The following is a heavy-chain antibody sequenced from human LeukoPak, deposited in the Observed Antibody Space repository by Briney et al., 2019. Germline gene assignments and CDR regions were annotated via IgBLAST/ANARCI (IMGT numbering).Heavy chain of an antibody. J-gene: IGHJ4*02. V-gene: IGHV1-46*01. CDR1: GYTFSNYF. Sequence: ASVKVSCKASGYTFSNYFMHWVRQTPGQGLGWMGIISPSGDSTSYAQTFQDRVTMARDTSTSTVYMEVSSLMSDDTGVYYCVRADDQHFDLWGQGTLVTVSS. D-gene: IGHD1-1*01. CDR2: ISPSGDST. CDR3: VRADDQHFDL.